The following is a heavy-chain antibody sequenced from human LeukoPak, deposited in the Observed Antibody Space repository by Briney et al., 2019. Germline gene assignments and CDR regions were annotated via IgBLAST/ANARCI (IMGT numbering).Heavy chain of an antibody. J-gene: IGHJ4*02. CDR2: ISSNGGST. D-gene: IGHD3-22*01. CDR1: GFTFSSYA. Sequence: GGSLRRSCAASGFTFSSYAMHWVRQAPGKGLEYVSAISSNGGSTYYANSVKGRFTISRDNSKNTLYLQMGSLRAEDMAVYYCWTYYYDSSGYYQDFDCWGQGALVTVSS. V-gene: IGHV3-64*01. CDR3: WTYYYDSSGYYQDFDC.